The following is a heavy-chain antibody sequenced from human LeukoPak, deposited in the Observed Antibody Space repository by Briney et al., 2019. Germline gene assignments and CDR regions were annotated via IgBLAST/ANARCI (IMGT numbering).Heavy chain of an antibody. Sequence: SETLSLTCTVSGGSVSSGSYYWSWIRQPPGKGLEWIGYIYYSGSTNYNPSLKSRVTISVDTSKNQFPLKLSSVTAADTAVYYCARDPLGARGRGYFDYWGQGTLVTVSS. D-gene: IGHD1-26*01. J-gene: IGHJ4*02. CDR1: GGSVSSGSYY. CDR2: IYYSGST. V-gene: IGHV4-61*01. CDR3: ARDPLGARGRGYFDY.